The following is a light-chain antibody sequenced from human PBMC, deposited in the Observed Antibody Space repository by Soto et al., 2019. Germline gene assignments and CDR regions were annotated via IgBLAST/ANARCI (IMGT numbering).Light chain of an antibody. Sequence: DIQMTQSPSTLSASVGDRVTITCRASQSINNWLAWYKQRPGTAPKLLIYKASTLQTGVPSRFSGSASGTEFTLTISSLQPDDFATNYCQQYNSYLHTFGQGTKLEIK. CDR2: KAS. V-gene: IGKV1-5*03. J-gene: IGKJ2*01. CDR1: QSINNW. CDR3: QQYNSYLHT.